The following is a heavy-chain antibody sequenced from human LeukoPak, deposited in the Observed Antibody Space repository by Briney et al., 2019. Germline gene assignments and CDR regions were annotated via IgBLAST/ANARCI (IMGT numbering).Heavy chain of an antibody. J-gene: IGHJ5*02. D-gene: IGHD2-21*01. CDR2: INPNSGGT. CDR1: GYSFTDYN. Sequence: ASVKVSCKTSGYSFTDYNMHWVRQAPGQGLEWMGWINPNSGGTSSAQKFQGRVTMTRDTPISTVYMEVSWLTSDDTAIYYCARADRLHGGPYLIGPWGQGTLVTVSS. V-gene: IGHV1-2*02. CDR3: ARADRLHGGPYLIGP.